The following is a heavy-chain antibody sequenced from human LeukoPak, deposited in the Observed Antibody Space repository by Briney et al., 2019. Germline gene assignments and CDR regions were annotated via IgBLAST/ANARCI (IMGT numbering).Heavy chain of an antibody. CDR2: IYYSGST. CDR1: GGSISSYH. CDR3: ARSAVGIFGVVRFDP. D-gene: IGHD3-3*01. Sequence: SETLSLTCTVSGGSISSYHWSWIRQPPGKGLEWIGYIYYSGSTNYNPSLKSRVTISVDTSKNQFSLKLSSVTAADTAVYYCARSAVGIFGVVRFDPWGQGTLVTVSS. J-gene: IGHJ5*02. V-gene: IGHV4-59*01.